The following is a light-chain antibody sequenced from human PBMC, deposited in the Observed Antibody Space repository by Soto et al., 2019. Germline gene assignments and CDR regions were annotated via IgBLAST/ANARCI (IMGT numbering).Light chain of an antibody. CDR2: AAS. CDR1: QSVGGN. V-gene: IGKV3-15*01. J-gene: IGKJ1*01. Sequence: EIVMTQSPATLSVSPGERATLSCRASQSVGGNLAWYQQKPGQAPRLLIYAASTRATGIPARFSGSGSGTEFTLTISSLQSEDFAVYYCQQYNNWPPCTFGQGTKVEIK. CDR3: QQYNNWPPCT.